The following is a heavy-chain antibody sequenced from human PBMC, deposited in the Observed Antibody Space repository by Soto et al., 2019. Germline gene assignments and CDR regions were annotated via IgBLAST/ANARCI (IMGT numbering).Heavy chain of an antibody. CDR1: GFTFDDYA. CDR3: AKSHSYCSSTSCYRRGWFTNYYMDV. CDR2: ISWNSGSI. Sequence: GGSLRLSCAASGFTFDDYAMHWVRQAPGKGLEWVSGISWNSGSIGYADSVKGRFTISRDNAKNSLYLQMNSLRDEDTALYYCAKSHSYCSSTSCYRRGWFTNYYMDVWGKGTTVTVSS. D-gene: IGHD2-2*01. V-gene: IGHV3-9*01. J-gene: IGHJ6*03.